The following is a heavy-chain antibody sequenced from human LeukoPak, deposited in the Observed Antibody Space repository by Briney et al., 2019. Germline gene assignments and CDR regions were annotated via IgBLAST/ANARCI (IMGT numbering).Heavy chain of an antibody. Sequence: PGGSLRLSCAACGFTFSSYWMHWVRQAPGKGLVWVSRINSDGSSTSYADSVKGRFTISRDNAKNTLYLQMNSLRAEDTAVYYCARGTTVPWGAFDIWGQGTMVTVSS. CDR3: ARGTTVPWGAFDI. D-gene: IGHD4-17*01. CDR1: GFTFSSYW. J-gene: IGHJ3*02. CDR2: INSDGSST. V-gene: IGHV3-74*01.